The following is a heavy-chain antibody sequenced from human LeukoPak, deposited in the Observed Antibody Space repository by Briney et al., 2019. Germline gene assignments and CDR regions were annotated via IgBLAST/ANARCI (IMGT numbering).Heavy chain of an antibody. Sequence: SVKVSCKASGGTFSSYAISWVRQAPGQGLEWMGGIIPIFGTANYAQKFQGRVTITRDTSASTAYMELSSLRSEDTAVYYCASAGRPFNPYGMDVWGQGTTVTVSS. D-gene: IGHD1-14*01. CDR1: GGTFSSYA. CDR3: ASAGRPFNPYGMDV. V-gene: IGHV1-69*05. J-gene: IGHJ6*02. CDR2: IIPIFGTA.